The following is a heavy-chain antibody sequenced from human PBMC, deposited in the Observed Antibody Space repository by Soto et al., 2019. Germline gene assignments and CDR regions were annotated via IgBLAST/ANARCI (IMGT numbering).Heavy chain of an antibody. D-gene: IGHD3-3*01. CDR2: IWYDGSNK. CDR3: ARDGTHYDFWSGDYYYYYGMDV. Sequence: PGGSLRLSCAASGFTFSSYGMHWVRQAPGKGLEWVAVIWYDGSNKYYADSVKGRFTISRDNSKNTLYLQMNSLRAEDTAVYYCARDGTHYDFWSGDYYYYYGMDVWGQGTTVTVSS. J-gene: IGHJ6*02. CDR1: GFTFSSYG. V-gene: IGHV3-33*01.